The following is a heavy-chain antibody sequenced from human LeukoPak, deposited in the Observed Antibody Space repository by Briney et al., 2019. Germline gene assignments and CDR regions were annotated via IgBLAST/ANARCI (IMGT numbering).Heavy chain of an antibody. V-gene: IGHV3-7*01. CDR2: INQDRSEK. D-gene: IGHD3-3*01. CDR1: GFTISSYW. J-gene: IGHJ4*02. CDR3: ARLREIPVFGVVTNSTSYFDY. Sequence: GGSLRLSCAASGFTISSYWMSWVRQVPGKGLELEANINQDRSEKYYVDSVKGRFTISRDNAKNSLYLQMNSLRAEDTAVYYCARLREIPVFGVVTNSTSYFDYWGQGTLVTVSS.